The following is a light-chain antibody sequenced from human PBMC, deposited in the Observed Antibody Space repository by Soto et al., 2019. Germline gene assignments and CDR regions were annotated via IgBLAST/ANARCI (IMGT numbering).Light chain of an antibody. J-gene: IGLJ1*01. V-gene: IGLV2-11*01. CDR2: DVS. CDR3: CSYAGSYV. Sequence: QSALTQPRSVSGSPGQSVTISCTGTSSDVGGYNYVSWYQHHPGKAPKLMIYDVSKRPSGVPDRFSGSKSGNPASLTISGHQDEDEADYSCCSYAGSYVFGTGTKLTVL. CDR1: SSDVGGYNY.